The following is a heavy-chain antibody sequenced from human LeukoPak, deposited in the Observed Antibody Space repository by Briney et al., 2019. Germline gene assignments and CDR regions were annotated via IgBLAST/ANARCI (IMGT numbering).Heavy chain of an antibody. J-gene: IGHJ4*02. CDR2: IKPDGSEK. Sequence: PGGSLRLSCAASAITFSNSWMNWVRQAPGEGLEWVATIKPDGSEKWYVNSVKGRFTISRDNSKNTLFLQMNNLRVEDMAVLYCAKDWNWAIDYWGQGALVTVPS. D-gene: IGHD1-7*01. V-gene: IGHV3-7*01. CDR3: AKDWNWAIDY. CDR1: AITFSNSW.